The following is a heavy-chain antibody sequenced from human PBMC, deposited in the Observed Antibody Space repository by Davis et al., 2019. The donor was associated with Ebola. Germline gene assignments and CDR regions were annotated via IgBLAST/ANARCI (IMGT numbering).Heavy chain of an antibody. V-gene: IGHV1-3*01. J-gene: IGHJ5*02. D-gene: IGHD6-19*01. CDR2: INAGNGNT. CDR1: GYTFTSYA. Sequence: ASVKVSCKASGYTFTSYAMHWVRQAPGQRLEWMGWINAGNGNTNYAQKLQGRVTMTTDTSTSTAYMELRSLRSDDTAVYYCARQVAGMWFDPWGQGTLVTVSS. CDR3: ARQVAGMWFDP.